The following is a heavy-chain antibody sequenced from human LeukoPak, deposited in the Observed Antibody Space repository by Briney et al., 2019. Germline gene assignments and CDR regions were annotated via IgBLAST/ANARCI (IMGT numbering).Heavy chain of an antibody. D-gene: IGHD6-13*01. Sequence: GGSLRLSCAASRFTFSAYSMTWVRQAPGKGLEWVSAISGSGDNTYYADSVKAQFTISRDNSKNTLYLQMSSLRAEDTAAYFCARGGILYGLDVWGQGTTVTVSS. J-gene: IGHJ6*02. CDR2: ISGSGDNT. CDR3: ARGGILYGLDV. V-gene: IGHV3-23*01. CDR1: RFTFSAYS.